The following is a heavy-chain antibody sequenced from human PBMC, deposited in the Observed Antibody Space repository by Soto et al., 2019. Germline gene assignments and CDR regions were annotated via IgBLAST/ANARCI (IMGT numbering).Heavy chain of an antibody. V-gene: IGHV4-34*01. J-gene: IGHJ5*02. CDR3: ARSLLWFGGNWFDP. CDR2: INHSGST. CDR1: GGSFSGYY. Sequence: QVQLQQWGAGLLKPSETLSLTCAVYGGSFSGYYWSWIRQPPGKGLEWIGEINHSGSTNYNPSLKRRVTISVDTSKNQFALKLSSVTAADTAVYYCARSLLWFGGNWFDPWGQGTLVTVSS. D-gene: IGHD3-10*01.